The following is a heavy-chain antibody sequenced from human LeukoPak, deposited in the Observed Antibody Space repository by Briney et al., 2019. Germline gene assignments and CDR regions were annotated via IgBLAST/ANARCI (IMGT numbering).Heavy chain of an antibody. D-gene: IGHD3-22*01. V-gene: IGHV1-2*02. CDR3: ARGTYYDSSAYSGVRLFDY. Sequence: ASVKVSCKASGYTFTGYYMHWVRQAPGQGLEWMGWINPNSGRTNYAQKFQGRVTMTGDTSISTAYMELTRLTSDDTAVYYCARGTYYDSSAYSGVRLFDYWGQGTLVTVSS. CDR1: GYTFTGYY. J-gene: IGHJ4*02. CDR2: INPNSGRT.